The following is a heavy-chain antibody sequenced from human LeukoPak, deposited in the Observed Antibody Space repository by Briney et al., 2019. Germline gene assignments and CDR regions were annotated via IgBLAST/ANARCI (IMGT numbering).Heavy chain of an antibody. V-gene: IGHV1-18*01. CDR3: APSLHDYYYGMDV. CDR1: GYTFTSYG. CDR2: ISAYNGNT. Sequence: GASVKVSCKASGYTFTSYGISWVRQAPGQGLEWMGWISAYNGNTNYAQKLQGRVTMTTDTSTSTAYMELRSLRSEDTAVYYCAPSLHDYYYGMDVWGQGTTVTVSS. J-gene: IGHJ6*02.